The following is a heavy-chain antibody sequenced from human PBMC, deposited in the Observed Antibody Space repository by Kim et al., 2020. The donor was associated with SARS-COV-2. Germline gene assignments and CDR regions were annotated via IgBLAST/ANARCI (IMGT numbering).Heavy chain of an antibody. CDR2: IKSKTDGGTT. J-gene: IGHJ4*02. CDR3: TTVVVAATDMYYFDY. V-gene: IGHV3-15*01. Sequence: GGSLRLSCAASGFTFSNAWMSWVRQAPGKGLEWVGRIKSKTDGGTTDYAAPVKGRFTISRDDSKNTLYLQMNSLKTEDTAVYYCTTVVVAATDMYYFDYWGQGTLVTVSS. CDR1: GFTFSNAW. D-gene: IGHD2-15*01.